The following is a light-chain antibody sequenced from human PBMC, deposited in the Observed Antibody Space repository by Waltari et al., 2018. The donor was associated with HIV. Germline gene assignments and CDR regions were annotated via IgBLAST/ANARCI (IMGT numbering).Light chain of an antibody. CDR2: GTN. J-gene: IGLJ2*01. CDR3: QSYDSSLSGWVV. CDR1: SSKIGAGYD. V-gene: IGLV1-40*01. Sequence: SVLTQPPSVSGAPGQRVTISCTGSSSKIGAGYDVHWYQQLPGTAPTLLIYGTNNRPSGVPDRFSGSKSGTSASLAITGLQAEDEAEYYCQSYDSSLSGWVVFGGGTKVTVL.